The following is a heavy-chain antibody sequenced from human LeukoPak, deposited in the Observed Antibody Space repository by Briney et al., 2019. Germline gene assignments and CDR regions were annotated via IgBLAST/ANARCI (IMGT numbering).Heavy chain of an antibody. Sequence: SETLSLTCTVSGGSISGHYYNWIRQPPGKGLEWIGRFYTSGTTNYNPSLKSRVTMSIDTSKNQVSLKMRSVTAADTAVYYCARTVVTLDWYFDLWGRGTLVSVSS. D-gene: IGHD4-23*01. CDR3: ARTVVTLDWYFDL. V-gene: IGHV4-4*07. CDR1: GGSISGHY. J-gene: IGHJ2*01. CDR2: FYTSGTT.